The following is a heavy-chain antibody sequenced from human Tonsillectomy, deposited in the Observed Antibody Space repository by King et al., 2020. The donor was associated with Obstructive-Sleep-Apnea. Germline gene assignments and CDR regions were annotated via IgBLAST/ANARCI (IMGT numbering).Heavy chain of an antibody. Sequence: QLQESGPGLVQPSQTLSLTCTVSGGSISSGAYYWSWIRQHPGKGLECIGYIYYSGSAYYNPSLKSRFTISVDTSGNQFSLKLSSVTAADTAVYYCARGWVELGFDIWGQGTMVTVSS. CDR2: IYYSGSA. D-gene: IGHD3-16*01. J-gene: IGHJ3*02. V-gene: IGHV4-31*03. CDR1: GGSISSGAYY. CDR3: ARGWVELGFDI.